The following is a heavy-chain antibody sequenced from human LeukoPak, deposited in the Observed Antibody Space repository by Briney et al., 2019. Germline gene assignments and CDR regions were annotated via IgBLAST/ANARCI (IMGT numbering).Heavy chain of an antibody. D-gene: IGHD4-17*01. CDR2: INSDGINT. CDR1: GFTFSNYW. V-gene: IGHV3-74*01. Sequence: GGSLRLSCAASGFTFSNYWMHWVRQAPGKGLVWVSRINSDGINTSYADSVKGRFTISRDNAKNTLNLQMNSLRAEDTAVYYCARRAYGDYEFNYWGQGTLVTVSS. J-gene: IGHJ4*02. CDR3: ARRAYGDYEFNY.